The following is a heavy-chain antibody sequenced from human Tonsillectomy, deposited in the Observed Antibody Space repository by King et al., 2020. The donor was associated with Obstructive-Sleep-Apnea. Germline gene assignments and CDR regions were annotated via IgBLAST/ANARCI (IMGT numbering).Heavy chain of an antibody. D-gene: IGHD6-13*01. V-gene: IGHV3-15*05. CDR2: IKSKTDGGTT. CDR3: TTDGGEAAGTNY. CDR1: GFTFSNAW. J-gene: IGHJ4*02. Sequence: VQLVESGGGLVKPGGSLRLSCAASGFTFSNAWMSWVRQAPGKGLEWVGRIKSKTDGGTTDYAAPVKGRFTISIDDSKNTLYLQMNSLKTEDKAVYYCTTDGGEAAGTNYWGQGTLVTVSS.